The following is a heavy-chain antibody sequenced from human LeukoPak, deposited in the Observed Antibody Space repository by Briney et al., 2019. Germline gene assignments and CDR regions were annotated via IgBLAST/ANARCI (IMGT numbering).Heavy chain of an antibody. V-gene: IGHV3-33*01. CDR2: IWYGGSNK. J-gene: IGHJ4*02. Sequence: GGSLRLSCAASGFTFSSYGMHWVRQAPGKGLEWVAVIWYGGSNKYYADSVKGRFTISRDNSKNTLYLQMNSLRAEDTAVYYCARDGEYYDSSGYYFRGPFDYWGQGTLVTVSS. D-gene: IGHD3-22*01. CDR1: GFTFSSYG. CDR3: ARDGEYYDSSGYYFRGPFDY.